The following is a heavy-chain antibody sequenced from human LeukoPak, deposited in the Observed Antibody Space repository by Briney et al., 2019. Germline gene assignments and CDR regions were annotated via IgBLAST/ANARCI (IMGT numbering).Heavy chain of an antibody. D-gene: IGHD1/OR15-1a*01. J-gene: IGHJ6*03. V-gene: IGHV4-34*01. CDR3: ARGAADWNNYYYYIDV. CDR1: GGSFNTYY. CDR2: INHTGTT. Sequence: SETLSLTCAGYGGSFNTYYWNWSRQSPGKGLEWIGEINHTGTTNYNPSLKGRFTISVDTSKTQFSLKMSSVTAADTAVYYCARGAADWNNYYYYIDVWGKGTTVTVSS.